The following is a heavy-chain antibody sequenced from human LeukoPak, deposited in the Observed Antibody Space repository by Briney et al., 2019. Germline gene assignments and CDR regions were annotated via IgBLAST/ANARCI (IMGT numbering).Heavy chain of an antibody. CDR2: ISGDAAVT. D-gene: IGHD2-8*01. CDR3: AKVGYCTNNCFRTHDY. Sequence: GGSLRPSCVASGFSFSDSVMSWVRQPPGKGLEWVSAISGDAAVTYYAASVKGRFTISRDNSKNSVYLQMNSLRAEDTATYYCAKVGYCTNNCFRTHDYWGQGALVTVSS. J-gene: IGHJ4*02. V-gene: IGHV3-23*01. CDR1: GFSFSDSV.